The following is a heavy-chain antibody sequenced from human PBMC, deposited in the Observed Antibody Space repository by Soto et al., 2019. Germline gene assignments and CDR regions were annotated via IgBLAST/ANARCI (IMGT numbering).Heavy chain of an antibody. V-gene: IGHV4-59*01. D-gene: IGHD5-12*01. CDR2: IYYRGIT. J-gene: IGHJ4*02. CDR1: GGSIKTYY. Sequence: PSETLSLTCTASGGSIKTYYWGWVRHPPGKGLERIGYIYYRGITNYNPPFKRRVTISEDMSKNHFSLKLTSVTAADTGASYRARVMQYGGSSGREYYLSYWGQGDMVTVSS. CDR3: ARVMQYGGSSGREYYLSY.